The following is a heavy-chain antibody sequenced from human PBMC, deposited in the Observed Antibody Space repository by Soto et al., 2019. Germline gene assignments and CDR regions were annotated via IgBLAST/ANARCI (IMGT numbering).Heavy chain of an antibody. CDR2: IGTAGDT. CDR3: ARSVSSSWYGGAFDI. V-gene: IGHV3-13*01. J-gene: IGHJ3*02. CDR1: GFTFSSYD. D-gene: IGHD6-13*01. Sequence: GGSLRLSCAASGFTFSSYDMHWVRQATGKGLEWVSAIGTAGDTYYPGSVKGRFTISRENAKNSLYLQMNSLRAGDTAVYYCARSVSSSWYGGAFDIWGQGTMVTVSS.